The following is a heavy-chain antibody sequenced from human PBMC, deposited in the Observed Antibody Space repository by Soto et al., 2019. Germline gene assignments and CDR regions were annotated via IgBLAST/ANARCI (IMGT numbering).Heavy chain of an antibody. J-gene: IGHJ4*02. CDR3: XXXXXXXXXXXLGSFDY. Sequence: QVQLVQSGAEVKKPGASVKVSCKASGHTFTGYYMHWVRQAPGQGLXXMGWINPNSGGTNYAQKFQGWVTMTRDTXXXXXYXXXXXXXXXXXXXXXXXXXXXXXXXXXLGSFDYWGQGTLVTVSS. V-gene: IGHV1-2*04. D-gene: IGHD3-10*01. CDR1: GHTFTGYY. CDR2: INPNSGGT.